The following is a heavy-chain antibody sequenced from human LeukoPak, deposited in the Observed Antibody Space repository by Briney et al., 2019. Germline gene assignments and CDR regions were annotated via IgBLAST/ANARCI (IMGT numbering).Heavy chain of an antibody. D-gene: IGHD6-13*01. CDR1: GGTFSSYA. V-gene: IGHV1-69*13. CDR3: ARGSSSWYGPDYYFDY. Sequence: SVKVSCKASGGTFSSYAISWVRQAPGQGLEWMGGIIPIFGTANYAQKFQGRVTITADESTSTAYMELSSLRSEDTAVNYCARGSSSWYGPDYYFDYWGQGTLVTVSS. CDR2: IIPIFGTA. J-gene: IGHJ4*02.